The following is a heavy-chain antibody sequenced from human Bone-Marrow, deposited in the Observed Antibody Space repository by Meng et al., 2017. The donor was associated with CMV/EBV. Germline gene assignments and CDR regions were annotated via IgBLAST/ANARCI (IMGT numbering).Heavy chain of an antibody. J-gene: IGHJ6*02. CDR3: ARTDFWSGHQRGFYYYYGMDV. CDR2: IYYSGST. V-gene: IGHV4-39*07. CDR1: GGSISSSSYY. Sequence: SETLSLTCTVSGGSISSSSYYWGWIRQPPGKGLEWIGSIYYSGSTYYNPSLKSRVTISVDTSKNQFSLKLSSVTAADTAVYYCARTDFWSGHQRGFYYYYGMDVWGQGTTVTVSS. D-gene: IGHD3-3*01.